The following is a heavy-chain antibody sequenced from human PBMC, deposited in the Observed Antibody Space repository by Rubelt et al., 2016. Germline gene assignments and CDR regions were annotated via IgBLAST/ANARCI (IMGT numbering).Heavy chain of an antibody. D-gene: IGHD5-12*01. J-gene: IGHJ4*02. CDR2: ISHSGGT. CDR1: GGSISSSSYY. Sequence: QLQLQESGPGLVKPSETLSLTCTVSGGSISSSSYYWGWIRQPPGKGLEWIGSISHSGGTFYSPSLKSRVTISADTSKNQFSLKLSSVTAADTAVYYCARDRGRSGYASCSDYWGRGTLVTVSS. V-gene: IGHV4-39*07. CDR3: ARDRGRSGYASCSDY.